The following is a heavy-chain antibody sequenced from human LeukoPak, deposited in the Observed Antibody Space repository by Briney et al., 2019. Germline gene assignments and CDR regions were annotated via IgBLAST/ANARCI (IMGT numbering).Heavy chain of an antibody. CDR2: INHSGST. CDR1: GFTFGDYA. D-gene: IGHD2-2*01. J-gene: IGHJ5*02. Sequence: LRLSCTASGFTFGDYAMSWVRQAPGKGLEWIGEINHSGSTNYNPSLKSRVTISIERSKNHFSLNLNSLTAADTAVYYCARVYSSTHNWFDTWGQGTQVTVSS. V-gene: IGHV4-34*01. CDR3: ARVYSSTHNWFDT.